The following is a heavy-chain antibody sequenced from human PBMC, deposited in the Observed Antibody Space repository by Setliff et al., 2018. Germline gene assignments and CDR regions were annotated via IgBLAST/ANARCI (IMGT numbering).Heavy chain of an antibody. D-gene: IGHD5-12*01. V-gene: IGHV1-46*01. CDR1: GYTFTSYY. J-gene: IGHJ1*01. CDR2: INPSGGST. CDR3: ARGNPAERYEY. Sequence: GASVKVSCKASGYTFTSYYMHWVRQAPGQGLEWMGIINPSGGSTSYAQKFQGRVTMTRDTSTSTIYMELSSLRFDDTAVYYCARGNPAERYEYWGQGTLVTVSS.